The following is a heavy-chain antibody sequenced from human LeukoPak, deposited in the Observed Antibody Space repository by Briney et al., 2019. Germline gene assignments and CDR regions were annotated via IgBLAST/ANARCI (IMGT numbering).Heavy chain of an antibody. D-gene: IGHD5-18*01. V-gene: IGHV3-30*04. Sequence: GGSLRLSCAASGFTFSSYAMHWVRQAPGKGLEWVAVVSYDGSNKYHADSVKGRLTISRDNSKNTLYLQMNSLRAEDTAVYYCARDPEDTAMADYWGQGTLVTVSS. CDR2: VSYDGSNK. CDR3: ARDPEDTAMADY. J-gene: IGHJ4*02. CDR1: GFTFSSYA.